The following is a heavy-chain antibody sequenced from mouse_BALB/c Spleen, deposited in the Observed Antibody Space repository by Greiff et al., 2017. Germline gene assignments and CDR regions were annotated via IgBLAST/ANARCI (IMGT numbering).Heavy chain of an antibody. V-gene: IGHV4-1*02. CDR2: INPDSSTI. CDR1: GVDFSRYW. D-gene: IGHD1-1*01. CDR3: ARLIYYYGSPYAMDY. J-gene: IGHJ4*01. Sequence: AGGGVDFSRYWMSWVRQAPGKGLEWIGEINPDSSTINYTPSLKDKFIISRDNAKNTLYLQMSKVRSEDTALYYCARLIYYYGSPYAMDYWGQGTSVTVSS.